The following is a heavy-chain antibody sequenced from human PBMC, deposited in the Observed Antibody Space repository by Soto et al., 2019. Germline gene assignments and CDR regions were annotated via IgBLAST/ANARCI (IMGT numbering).Heavy chain of an antibody. J-gene: IGHJ3*02. CDR1: GDSISRIDYY. CDR3: AREGGSYDSGGYLIRGAFDI. Sequence: ASETLSLTCSVSGDSISRIDYYWTWIRQHPEKGLEWIGNTYFRGNTYYSPSLESRLTISVDTSKNQFSLKLTSVTAADTAVYYCAREGGSYDSGGYLIRGAFDIWGQGTMVTVSS. V-gene: IGHV4-31*03. D-gene: IGHD3-22*01. CDR2: TYFRGNT.